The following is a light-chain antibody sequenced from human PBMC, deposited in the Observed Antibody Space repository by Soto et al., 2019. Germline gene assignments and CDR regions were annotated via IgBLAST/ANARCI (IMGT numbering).Light chain of an antibody. J-gene: IGLJ1*01. CDR2: EAT. V-gene: IGLV2-14*01. CDR1: RSDIGASNS. Sequence: QSAPTQPASVSGSPGQSITISCAGTRSDIGASNSVSWYQHLPGRSPTLIIYEATNRPSGVSERFSGSKAGDTASLTISGLQADDESEYFCISYKTDDTFVFGGGTKLTVL. CDR3: ISYKTDDTFV.